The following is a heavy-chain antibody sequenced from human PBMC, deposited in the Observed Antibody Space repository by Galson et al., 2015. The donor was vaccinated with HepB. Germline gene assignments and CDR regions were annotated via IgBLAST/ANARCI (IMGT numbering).Heavy chain of an antibody. D-gene: IGHD2-2*03. Sequence: SLRLSCAASGFTFSSYAMHWVRQAPGKGLEWVAVISYDGSNKYYADSVKGRFTISRDNSKNTLYLQMNSLRAEDTAVYYCARASLGIVVVPAAMSGLNAWGQGTLVTVSS. CDR1: GFTFSSYA. CDR3: ARASLGIVVVPAAMSGLNA. V-gene: IGHV3-30-3*01. J-gene: IGHJ5*02. CDR2: ISYDGSNK.